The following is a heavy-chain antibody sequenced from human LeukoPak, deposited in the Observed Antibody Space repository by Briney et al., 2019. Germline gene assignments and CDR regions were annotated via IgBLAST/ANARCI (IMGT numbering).Heavy chain of an antibody. V-gene: IGHV4-61*08. J-gene: IGHJ1*01. CDR3: ARHGGYSSPYLH. CDR2: IYYSGTT. Sequence: PSETLSLTCTVSGGSISSGGYYWSWIRQHPGKGLEWIGYIYYSGTTNYNPSLKSRVTISVDTPKNQFSLKLNSVTAADTAVYYCARHGGYSSPYLHWGQGTLVTVSS. CDR1: GGSISSGGYY. D-gene: IGHD6-13*01.